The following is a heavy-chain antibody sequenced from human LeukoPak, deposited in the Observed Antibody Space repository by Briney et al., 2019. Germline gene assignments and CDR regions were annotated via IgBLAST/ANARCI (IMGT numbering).Heavy chain of an antibody. D-gene: IGHD1-14*01. CDR1: GYTFTGYY. Sequence: ASVKVSCKASGYTFTGYYMHWVRQAPGQGLEWMGWINPNSGGTNCAQKFQGRVTMTRDTSISTVYMELSSLRSEDTAVYYCARSSGRSPNRDYMDVWGKGTTVTISS. CDR3: ARSSGRSPNRDYMDV. V-gene: IGHV1-2*02. J-gene: IGHJ6*03. CDR2: INPNSGGT.